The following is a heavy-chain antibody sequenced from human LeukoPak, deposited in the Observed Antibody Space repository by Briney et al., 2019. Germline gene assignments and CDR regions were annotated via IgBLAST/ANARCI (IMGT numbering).Heavy chain of an antibody. D-gene: IGHD3-10*01. V-gene: IGHV4-59*01. CDR3: ARVMGYYYGSGMGSGMDV. CDR1: GGSISSYC. CDR2: IYYSGST. J-gene: IGHJ6*02. Sequence: SSETLSLTCTVSGGSISSYCWSWIRQPPGKGLEWIGYIYYSGSTNYNPSLKSRVTISVDTSKNQFSLKLSSVTAADTAVYYCARVMGYYYGSGMGSGMDVWGQGTTVTVSS.